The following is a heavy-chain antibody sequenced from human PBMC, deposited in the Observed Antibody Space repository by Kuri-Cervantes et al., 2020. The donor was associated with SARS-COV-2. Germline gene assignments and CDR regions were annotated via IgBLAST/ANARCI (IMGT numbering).Heavy chain of an antibody. Sequence: ASVKVSCKASGYTFTSYAMHWVRQAPGQRLEWMGWINPGNGNTKYSQKFQGRVTITRDTSASTAYMELISLRTEDTAVYYCARGGNIVVVPAAAYFDYWGQGTLVTVSS. V-gene: IGHV1-3*01. D-gene: IGHD2-2*01. CDR3: ARGGNIVVVPAAAYFDY. CDR1: GYTFTSYA. CDR2: INPGNGNT. J-gene: IGHJ4*02.